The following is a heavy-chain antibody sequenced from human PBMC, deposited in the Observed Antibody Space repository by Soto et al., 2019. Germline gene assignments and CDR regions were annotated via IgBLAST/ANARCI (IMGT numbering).Heavy chain of an antibody. V-gene: IGHV2-5*02. CDR3: VHRAGINGNRNGGYFDY. J-gene: IGHJ4*02. D-gene: IGHD1-1*01. Sequence: QITLKESGPTRVKPTQTLTLTCTFSGFSLSARPVGVGWIRQPPGKALEGLALIYWDDDKRYSPSLKSRLTITKDTSKNQVVLTMTNIDPVDTAIYYCVHRAGINGNRNGGYFDYWGQGALVTVSS. CDR1: GFSLSARPVG. CDR2: IYWDDDK.